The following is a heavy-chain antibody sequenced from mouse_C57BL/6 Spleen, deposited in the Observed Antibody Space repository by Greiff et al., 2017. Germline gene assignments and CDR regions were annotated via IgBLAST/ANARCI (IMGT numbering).Heavy chain of an antibody. CDR1: GYTFTSYW. J-gene: IGHJ4*01. CDR3: ARGGAAQATTDYYAMDY. V-gene: IGHV1-53*01. Sequence: QVQLQQPGTELVKPGASVKLSCKASGYTFTSYWMHWVKQRPGQGLEWIGNINPSNGGTNYNEKFKSKATLTVDKSSSTAYMQLSSLTSEDSAVYYCARGGAAQATTDYYAMDYWGQGTSVTVSS. CDR2: INPSNGGT. D-gene: IGHD3-2*02.